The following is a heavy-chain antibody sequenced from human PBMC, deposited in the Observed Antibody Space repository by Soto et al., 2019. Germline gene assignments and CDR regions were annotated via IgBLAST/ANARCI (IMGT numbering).Heavy chain of an antibody. V-gene: IGHV3-66*01. J-gene: IGHJ4*02. Sequence: EVQLVESGGGLVQPGGSPRLSCAASGFTVSTKYMSWVRQAPGKGLEWVSVIYSGGSTFYADSVRGRFTISRDNSKNTVNLQMNSLRAEDTAVYYCARDRWAADYWGQGTLVTVSS. CDR2: IYSGGST. CDR3: ARDRWAADY. D-gene: IGHD3-16*01. CDR1: GFTVSTKY.